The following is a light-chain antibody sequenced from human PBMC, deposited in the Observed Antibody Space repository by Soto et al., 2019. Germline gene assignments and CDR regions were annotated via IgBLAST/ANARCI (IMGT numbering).Light chain of an antibody. CDR3: QQSYSLPRT. J-gene: IGKJ1*01. CDR2: AAS. CDR1: QRIRSS. Sequence: DIQMTQSPSSLSASVGDRVTITCRASQRIRSSLNWYQQKPGKAPKVLIYAASSLQSGVPSRFSGSGSGTDFTLTISSLQPEDFATYSCQQSYSLPRTFGQGTKVEIK. V-gene: IGKV1-39*01.